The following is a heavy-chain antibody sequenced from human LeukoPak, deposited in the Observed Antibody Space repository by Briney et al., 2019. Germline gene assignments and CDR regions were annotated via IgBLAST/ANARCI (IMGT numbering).Heavy chain of an antibody. CDR2: IYYSGST. Sequence: NPSETLSLTCTVSGGSISSSSYYWGWIRQPPGKGLEWIGSIYYSGSTYYNPSLKSRVTISVDTSKNQFSLKLSSVTAADTAVYYCARAGYSYAARAFDYWGQGTLVTVSS. CDR3: ARAGYSYAARAFDY. V-gene: IGHV4-39*07. J-gene: IGHJ4*02. D-gene: IGHD5-18*01. CDR1: GGSISSSSYY.